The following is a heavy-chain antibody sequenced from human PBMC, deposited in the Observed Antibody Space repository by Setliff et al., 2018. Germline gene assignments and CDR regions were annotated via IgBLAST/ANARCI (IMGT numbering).Heavy chain of an antibody. Sequence: ASVKVSCKASGYTFTSHIMHWVRQAPGQRLEWMGWISVYNGKTKYAQKFQGGVTITADESTSTAYMELSSLRSEDTAVYYCARTTGYRLEGDFDYWGQGTLVTVSS. V-gene: IGHV1-3*01. CDR3: ARTTGYRLEGDFDY. CDR2: ISVYNGKT. J-gene: IGHJ4*02. CDR1: GYTFTSHI. D-gene: IGHD3-16*01.